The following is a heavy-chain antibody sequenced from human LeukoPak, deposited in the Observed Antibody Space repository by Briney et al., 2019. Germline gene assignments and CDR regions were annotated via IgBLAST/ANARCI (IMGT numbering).Heavy chain of an antibody. Sequence: GASVKVSCKASGYTFTSYGISWVRQAPGQGLEWMGWISAYNGNTNYAQKLQGRVTMTTDTSTSTAYMELRSLRSDDTAVYYCARDPGRCYSSSCKSRPNFDYWGQGTLVTVSS. V-gene: IGHV1-18*01. J-gene: IGHJ4*02. CDR3: ARDPGRCYSSSCKSRPNFDY. CDR1: GYTFTSYG. CDR2: ISAYNGNT. D-gene: IGHD6-13*01.